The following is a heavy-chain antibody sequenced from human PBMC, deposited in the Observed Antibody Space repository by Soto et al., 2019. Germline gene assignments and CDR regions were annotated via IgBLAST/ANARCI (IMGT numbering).Heavy chain of an antibody. CDR3: ARDLGSGIDYYGMDV. CDR1: GFTFSSYG. Sequence: GGSLRLSCAASGFTFSSYGMHWVRQAPGKGLEWVAVIWYDGSNKYYADSVKGRFTISRDNSKNTLYLQMNSLRAEDTAVYYCARDLGSGIDYYGMDVWGQGTTVTVSS. V-gene: IGHV3-33*01. CDR2: IWYDGSNK. J-gene: IGHJ6*02. D-gene: IGHD3-10*01.